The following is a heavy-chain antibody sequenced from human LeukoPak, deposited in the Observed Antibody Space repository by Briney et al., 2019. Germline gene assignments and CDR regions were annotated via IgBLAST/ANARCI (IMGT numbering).Heavy chain of an antibody. V-gene: IGHV3-33*08. CDR3: AITPTYYDILTGYQNYYYGMDV. Sequence: GGSLRLSCAASGFTFSSYGMHWVRQAPGKGLEWVAVIWYDGSNKYYADSVKGRFTISRDNSKNTLYLQMNSLRAEDTAVYYCAITPTYYDILTGYQNYYYGMDVWGQGTAVTVSS. J-gene: IGHJ6*02. CDR2: IWYDGSNK. D-gene: IGHD3-9*01. CDR1: GFTFSSYG.